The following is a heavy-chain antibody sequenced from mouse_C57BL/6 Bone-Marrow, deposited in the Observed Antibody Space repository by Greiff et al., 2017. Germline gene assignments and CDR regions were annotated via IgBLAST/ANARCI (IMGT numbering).Heavy chain of an antibody. Sequence: VQRVESGPELVKPGASVKISCKASGYAFSSYWMNWVKQRPGKGLEWIGRIYPGDGDTNYNGKFKGKATLTADRSSSTAYMQLSSLTSEDSAVYFCARNSRFAYGGQGTRVTVSA. V-gene: IGHV1-82*01. J-gene: IGHJ3*01. CDR2: IYPGDGDT. D-gene: IGHD6-1*01. CDR1: GYAFSSYW. CDR3: ARNSRFAY.